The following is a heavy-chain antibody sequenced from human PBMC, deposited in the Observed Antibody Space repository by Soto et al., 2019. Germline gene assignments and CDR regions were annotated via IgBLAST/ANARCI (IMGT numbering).Heavy chain of an antibody. J-gene: IGHJ3*02. D-gene: IGHD5-12*01. V-gene: IGHV4-34*01. CDR2: INHSGST. CDR3: ARGFSGYDLRAFDI. CDR1: GGSFIGYY. Sequence: SETLPLTCAVYGGSFIGYYWSWIRQPPGKGLEWIGEINHSGSTNYNPSLKSRVTIPVDTSKNQFSLKLSSVTAADTAVYYCARGFSGYDLRAFDIWGQGTMVTVSS.